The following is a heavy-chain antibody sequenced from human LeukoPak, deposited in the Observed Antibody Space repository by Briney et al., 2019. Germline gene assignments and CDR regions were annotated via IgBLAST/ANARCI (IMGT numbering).Heavy chain of an antibody. D-gene: IGHD5-12*01. J-gene: IGHJ4*02. CDR3: ARGVDRTKIYS. CDR2: IHYTGSI. CDR1: DDSIKSDTYY. V-gene: IGHV4-31*03. Sequence: SQTLSLTCTVSDDSIKSDTYYWSWIRLYPGKGLEWIGCIHYTGSIYYNPSLQSRVTISVDTSKTQFSLNLNSVTAADTAVYYCARGVDRTKIYSWGQGTLVTVSS.